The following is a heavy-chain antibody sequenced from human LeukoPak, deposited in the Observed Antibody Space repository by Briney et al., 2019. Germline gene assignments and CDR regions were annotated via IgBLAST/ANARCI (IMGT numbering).Heavy chain of an antibody. CDR2: INSDGSRT. J-gene: IGHJ4*02. CDR3: ARVLDAAMVYGTFVY. Sequence: PGGSLRLSCAASGFTFSSYWMHWVRQAPGKGLVWVSRINSDGSRTDYADSVKGRFTISRDNAKKTLHLQMNSLRAEDTAVYYCARVLDAAMVYGTFVYWGQGTLVTVSS. D-gene: IGHD5-18*01. CDR1: GFTFSSYW. V-gene: IGHV3-74*01.